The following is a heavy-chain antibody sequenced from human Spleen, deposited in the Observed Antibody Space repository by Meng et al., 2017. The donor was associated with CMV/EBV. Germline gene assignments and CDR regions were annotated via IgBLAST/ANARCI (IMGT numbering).Heavy chain of an antibody. V-gene: IGHV4-30-4*08. J-gene: IGHJ2*01. Sequence: GDYSWSWIRQPPGKGLAWIGSTFYGGRTYYNPSLKSRVTISLDMSNNQFSLKLTSVTAADTAVYYCARLYHDSSGYYYGGNWYFDLWGRGTLVTVSS. CDR1: GDYS. CDR3: ARLYHDSSGYYYGGNWYFDL. CDR2: TFYGGRT. D-gene: IGHD3-22*01.